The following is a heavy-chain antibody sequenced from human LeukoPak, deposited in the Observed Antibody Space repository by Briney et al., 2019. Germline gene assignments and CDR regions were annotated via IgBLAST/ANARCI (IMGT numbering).Heavy chain of an antibody. V-gene: IGHV3-23*01. CDR2: TSRYGEVT. CDR1: GFTFTNYA. Sequence: HPGGSLRLSCAASGFTFTNYAMSWVRQTAGKGLEWVSSTSRYGEVTFYADSVKGRFTISRDNSKSTLYLQMNSLRVDDTAIYYCAKDRPKYYGRDGLYYTRGGDTWGRGTLVTVSS. CDR3: AKDRPKYYGRDGLYYTRGGDT. D-gene: IGHD3-10*01. J-gene: IGHJ5*02.